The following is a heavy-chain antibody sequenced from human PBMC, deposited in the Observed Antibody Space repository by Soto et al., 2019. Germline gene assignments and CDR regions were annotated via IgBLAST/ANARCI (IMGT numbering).Heavy chain of an antibody. D-gene: IGHD1-26*01. CDR2: MNPNSGNT. J-gene: IGHJ5*02. CDR3: ARGRGSWLNWFDP. CDR1: VYTLTSYD. Sequence: SVKAACKSPVYTLTSYDINLVRRATGQGLEWMGWMNPNSGNTGYAQKFQGRVTMTRNTSISTAYMELSSLRSEDTAVYYCARGRGSWLNWFDPWGQGTLVTVSS. V-gene: IGHV1-8*01.